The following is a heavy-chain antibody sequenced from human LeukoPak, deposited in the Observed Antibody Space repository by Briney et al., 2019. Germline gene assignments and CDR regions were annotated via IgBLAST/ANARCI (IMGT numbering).Heavy chain of an antibody. CDR2: IYSGGST. V-gene: IGHV3-53*01. Sequence: TGGSLRLSCAASGFTVSSNYMSWVRQAPGKGLEWVSVIYSGGSTYYAGSVKGRFTISRDNSKNTVYLQMNSLRAEDTAVYYCASRTSSDFYYDHWGQGALVTVSS. CDR3: ASRTSSDFYYDH. D-gene: IGHD3-22*01. CDR1: GFTVSSNY. J-gene: IGHJ4*02.